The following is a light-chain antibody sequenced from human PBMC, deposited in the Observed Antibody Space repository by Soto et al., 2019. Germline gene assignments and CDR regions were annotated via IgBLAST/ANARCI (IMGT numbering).Light chain of an antibody. CDR2: NNN. V-gene: IGLV1-44*01. Sequence: QSVLTQPPSASGTPGQRVTISCSGSSSNIGNNPVNWYQQFPGTAPKLLIYNNNQRPSGVPDRFSGSKSGTSASLAISGLQSEDEADYYCAAWNDSLKGWVFGGGTKLTVL. CDR3: AAWNDSLKGWV. J-gene: IGLJ3*02. CDR1: SSNIGNNP.